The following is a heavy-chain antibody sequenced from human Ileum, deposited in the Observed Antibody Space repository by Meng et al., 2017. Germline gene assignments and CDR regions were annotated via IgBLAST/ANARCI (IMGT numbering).Heavy chain of an antibody. D-gene: IGHD7-27*01. Sequence: GPGPGLVRPSGTAHLFCLVSVGSVRSIGYQWGWIRQPPGKGLEWIGYASTNDNPSLKSRVTISVDTSKNQFSLKLTSVTAADTAVYYCARDHWGSLDYWGQGVLVTVSS. V-gene: IGHV4-61*08. CDR3: ARDHWGSLDY. J-gene: IGHJ4*02. CDR1: VGSVRSIGYQ. CDR2: AST.